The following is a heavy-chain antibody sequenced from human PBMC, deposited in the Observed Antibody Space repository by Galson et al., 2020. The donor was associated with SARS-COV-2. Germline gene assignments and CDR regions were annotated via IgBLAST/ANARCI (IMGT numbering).Heavy chain of an antibody. CDR3: AQMLVYGHHGDYGLDWFDP. J-gene: IGHJ5*02. V-gene: IGHV4-59*01. Sequence: SETLSLTCTVSGGSISPYYCTWIRQPPGKGLEWIGYINYSGSTNSNPSLKSRVTISVDTSKNQFSLKLSSVTAADAAVYYCAQMLVYGHHGDYGLDWFDPWGQGTLVTVSS. CDR1: GGSISPYY. CDR2: INYSGST. D-gene: IGHD3-16*01.